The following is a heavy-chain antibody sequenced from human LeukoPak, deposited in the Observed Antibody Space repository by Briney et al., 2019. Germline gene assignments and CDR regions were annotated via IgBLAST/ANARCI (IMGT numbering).Heavy chain of an antibody. Sequence: GGSLRLSCAASGFTFSSYEMNWVRQAPGKGLEWVSYISSSGSTIYYADSVKGRFTISRDNAKNSLYLQMNSLRAEDTAVYYCAKRGVGIAAAIDYWGQGTLVTVSS. D-gene: IGHD6-13*01. V-gene: IGHV3-48*03. J-gene: IGHJ4*02. CDR1: GFTFSSYE. CDR2: ISSSGSTI. CDR3: AKRGVGIAAAIDY.